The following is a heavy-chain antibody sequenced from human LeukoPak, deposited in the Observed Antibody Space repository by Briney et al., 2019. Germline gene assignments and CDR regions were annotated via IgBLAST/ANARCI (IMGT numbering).Heavy chain of an antibody. V-gene: IGHV3-49*03. CDR2: IRSKTFGGTT. CDR3: TRDLWWELQPGHPSDSFHI. Sequence: GGSLRLSCTPSGFTFGDYAMSWFRQAPGKGLEWVGFIRSKTFGGTTEYAASVKGRFSTSRDDSKSVASLQMNSLKIEDTAVYYCTRDLWWELQPGHPSDSFHIWGQGTLVTVSS. J-gene: IGHJ3*02. D-gene: IGHD1-26*01. CDR1: GFTFGDYA.